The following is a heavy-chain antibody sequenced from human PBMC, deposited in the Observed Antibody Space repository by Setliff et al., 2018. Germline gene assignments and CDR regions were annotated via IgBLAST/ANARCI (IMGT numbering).Heavy chain of an antibody. Sequence: GGSLRLSCAASGFSFSSYSLNWVRQAPGKGLEWVSSISSSSSYVYYADSVKGRFTIFRDNAKNSLYLQMNSLRAEDTALYYCVRDSSGWYDWGQGTLVTVSS. V-gene: IGHV3-21*01. D-gene: IGHD6-19*01. CDR2: ISSSSSYV. CDR3: VRDSSGWYD. J-gene: IGHJ4*02. CDR1: GFSFSSYS.